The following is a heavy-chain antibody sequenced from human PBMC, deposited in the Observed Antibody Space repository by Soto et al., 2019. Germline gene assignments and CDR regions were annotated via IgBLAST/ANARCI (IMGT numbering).Heavy chain of an antibody. V-gene: IGHV4-4*02. D-gene: IGHD5-12*01. CDR1: GGSISSTNW. Sequence: SETLSLTCAVSGGSISSTNWWTWVRQPPGKGLEWIGVIYHSGSPTYSPSLRGRVIISVDKSINQFSLKLSSVTAADTAVYYCARVIDIVATGGNAFDIWGQGTMVTVSS. CDR2: IYHSGSP. CDR3: ARVIDIVATGGNAFDI. J-gene: IGHJ3*02.